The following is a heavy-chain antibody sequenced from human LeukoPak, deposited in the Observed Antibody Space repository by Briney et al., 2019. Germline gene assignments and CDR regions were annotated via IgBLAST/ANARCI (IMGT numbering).Heavy chain of an antibody. D-gene: IGHD3-22*01. V-gene: IGHV1-69*04. CDR3: ARADSSGYSLDENFDY. CDR1: GGTLSSYD. J-gene: IGHJ4*02. Sequence: PVKVSCKASGGTLSSYDINWVRQAPGQGLEWIGRIIPMFGIVNYAQNFQGRVTITADKSTNTAYMELSSLRSEDTAFYYCARADSSGYSLDENFDYWGQGTLVTVSS. CDR2: IIPMFGIV.